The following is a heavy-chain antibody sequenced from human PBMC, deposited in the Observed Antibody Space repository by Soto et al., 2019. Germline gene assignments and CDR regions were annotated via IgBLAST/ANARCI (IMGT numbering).Heavy chain of an antibody. J-gene: IGHJ5*02. D-gene: IGHD4-4*01. CDR2: ISYDGSNK. CDR1: GFTFSSYG. CDR3: AKPNDYSNYNNWFDP. V-gene: IGHV3-30*18. Sequence: GGSLRLSCAASGFTFSSYGMHWVRQAPGKGLEWVAVISYDGSNKYYADSVKGRFTISRDNSKNTLYLQMNSLRAEDTAVYYCAKPNDYSNYNNWFDPWGQRTLVTVSS.